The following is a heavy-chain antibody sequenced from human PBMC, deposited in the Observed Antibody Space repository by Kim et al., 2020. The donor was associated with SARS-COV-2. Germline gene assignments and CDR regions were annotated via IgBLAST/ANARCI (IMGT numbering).Heavy chain of an antibody. CDR3: ARDGYCSSTSCYTAGDY. J-gene: IGHJ4*02. CDR1: GFTFSSYW. CDR2: IKQDGSEK. Sequence: GGSLRLSCAASGFTFSSYWMSWVRQAPGKGLEWVANIKQDGSEKYYVDSVKGRFTISRDNAKNSLYLQMNSLRAEDTAVYYCARDGYCSSTSCYTAGDYWGQGTLVTVSS. V-gene: IGHV3-7*03. D-gene: IGHD2-2*02.